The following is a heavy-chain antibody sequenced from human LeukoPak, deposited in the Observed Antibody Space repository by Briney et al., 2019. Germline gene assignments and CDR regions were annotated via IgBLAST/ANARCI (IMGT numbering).Heavy chain of an antibody. V-gene: IGHV3-30-3*01. CDR3: ARAYGMDV. CDR2: ISYDGSNK. J-gene: IGHJ6*02. CDR1: GFTFSSYA. Sequence: GGSLRLSCAASGFTFSSYAMHWVRQAPGKGLEWVAVISYDGSNKYYADSVKGRFTISRDNAKDSLYLQMNSLRAEDTAVYYCARAYGMDVWGQGTTVTVSS. D-gene: IGHD3-16*01.